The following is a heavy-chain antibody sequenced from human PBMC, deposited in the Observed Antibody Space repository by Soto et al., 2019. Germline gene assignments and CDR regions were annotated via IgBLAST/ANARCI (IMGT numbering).Heavy chain of an antibody. CDR2: IHSGGST. CDR1: GFTVSSSY. Sequence: EVQLVETGGGLIQPGGSLRLSCAASGFTVSSSYMSWVRQAPGKGLEWVSIIHSGGSTFYADSVKGRFTISRDNSKNTLSLQINNLRAEDTALYYCAKDPTKYYDSSFEFDYWGQGTLVTVSS. CDR3: AKDPTKYYDSSFEFDY. V-gene: IGHV3-53*05. J-gene: IGHJ4*02. D-gene: IGHD3-22*01.